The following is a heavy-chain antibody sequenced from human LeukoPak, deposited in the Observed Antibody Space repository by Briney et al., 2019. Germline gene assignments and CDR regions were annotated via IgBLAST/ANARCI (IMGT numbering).Heavy chain of an antibody. Sequence: SVKVSCKASGGTFSSYAISWVRQAPGQGLEWMGGIIPIFGTANYAQKFQGRVTITADKSTGTAYMELSSLRSEDTAVYYCAIGIVATIPLDAFDIWGQGTMVTVSS. CDR3: AIGIVATIPLDAFDI. V-gene: IGHV1-69*06. D-gene: IGHD5-12*01. CDR1: GGTFSSYA. J-gene: IGHJ3*02. CDR2: IIPIFGTA.